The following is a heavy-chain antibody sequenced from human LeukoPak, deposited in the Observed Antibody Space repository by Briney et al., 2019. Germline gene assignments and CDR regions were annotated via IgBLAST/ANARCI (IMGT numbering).Heavy chain of an antibody. CDR2: IWHDASHT. CDR1: GFISSTYA. Sequence: GGSLSFSWAAPGFISSTYAMHWVGQAPGKGLEWVALIWHDASHTFYTDSVKGRFTISRDNSKNTVYLQMNSLGGEDTAVYYCAREIFGSGSYPDYWGQGTLVTVSS. J-gene: IGHJ4*02. V-gene: IGHV3-33*01. CDR3: AREIFGSGSYPDY. D-gene: IGHD3-10*01.